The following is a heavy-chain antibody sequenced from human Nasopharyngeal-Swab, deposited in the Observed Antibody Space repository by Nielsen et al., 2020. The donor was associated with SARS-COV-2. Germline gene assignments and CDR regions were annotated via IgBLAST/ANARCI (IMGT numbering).Heavy chain of an antibody. D-gene: IGHD1-26*01. CDR3: TTEIVGAAIFDY. CDR2: IKSKTDGGTT. CDR1: GFTFSNAW. Sequence: GGSLRLSCAASGFTFSNAWMNWVRPAPGKGLEWVGRIKSKTDGGTTDYAAPVKGRFTISRDDSKNTLYLQMNSLKTEDTAVYYCTTEIVGAAIFDYWGQGTLVTVSS. J-gene: IGHJ4*02. V-gene: IGHV3-15*07.